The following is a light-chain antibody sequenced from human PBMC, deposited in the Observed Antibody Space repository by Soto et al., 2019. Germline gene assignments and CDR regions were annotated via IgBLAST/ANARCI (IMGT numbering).Light chain of an antibody. CDR3: QQRSNGGVT. J-gene: IGKJ3*01. CDR2: DAS. Sequence: EIVLTQSPATLSLSPGERATLSCRASQSVSSYLAWYQQKPGQAPRLLIYDASNRATGIPARFSGSGSGTDFTLTISCLEPEDFAVYYCQQRSNGGVTFGPGTKVDIK. CDR1: QSVSSY. V-gene: IGKV3-11*01.